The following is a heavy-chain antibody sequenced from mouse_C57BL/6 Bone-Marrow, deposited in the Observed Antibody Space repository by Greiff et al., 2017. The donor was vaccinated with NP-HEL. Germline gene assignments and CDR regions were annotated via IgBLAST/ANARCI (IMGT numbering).Heavy chain of an antibody. CDR3: ARRAFFITTVVEGDY. CDR1: GYTFTSYG. CDR2: IYPRSGNT. Sequence: QVQLKQSGAELARPGASVKLSCKASGYTFTSYGISWVKQRTGQGLEWIGEIYPRSGNTYYNEKFKGKATLTADKSSSTAYMELRSLTSEDSAVYFCARRAFFITTVVEGDYWGQGTTLTVSS. V-gene: IGHV1-81*01. J-gene: IGHJ2*01. D-gene: IGHD1-1*01.